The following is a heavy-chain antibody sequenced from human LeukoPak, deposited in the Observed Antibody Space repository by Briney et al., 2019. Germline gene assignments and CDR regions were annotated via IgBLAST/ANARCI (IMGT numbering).Heavy chain of an antibody. CDR3: AKVPVRTGITAGVGYFDL. D-gene: IGHD6-13*01. J-gene: IGHJ2*01. CDR2: ISKSGTST. CDR1: GFTFSDYY. Sequence: GGSLRLSCAASGFTFSDYYMSWIRQAPGKGLEWVSYISKSGTSTKYADSVKGRFSISRDNAKQSLYLQMNSLGAEDTAVYYCAKVPVRTGITAGVGYFDLWGRGTLVTVSS. V-gene: IGHV3-11*05.